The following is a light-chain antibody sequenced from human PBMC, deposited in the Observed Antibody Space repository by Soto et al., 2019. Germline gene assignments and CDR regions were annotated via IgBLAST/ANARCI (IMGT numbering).Light chain of an antibody. Sequence: QSVLTQPPSASGSPGQSVTISCTGTSSDVGGYNYVSWYQQHPGKVPKLMVYEVSKRPSGVPDRFSGSKSGNTASLTVSGLQAEDEADYYCNLYAGSNYVFGTGTKVTVL. V-gene: IGLV2-8*01. CDR2: EVS. CDR1: SSDVGGYNY. J-gene: IGLJ1*01. CDR3: NLYAGSNYV.